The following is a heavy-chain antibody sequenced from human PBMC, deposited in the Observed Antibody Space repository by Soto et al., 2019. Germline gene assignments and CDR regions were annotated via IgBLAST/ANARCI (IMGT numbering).Heavy chain of an antibody. D-gene: IGHD5-12*01. CDR1: GFTFSSYA. Sequence: PGGSLRLSCAASGFTFSSYAMSWVRQAPGKGLERVSAISGSGGSTYYADSVKGRFTISRDDSKNTAYLQMNSLKTEDTAVYYCTTYSGYDSYYFDSWGQGTLVTVSS. V-gene: IGHV3-23*01. CDR2: ISGSGGST. CDR3: TTYSGYDSYYFDS. J-gene: IGHJ4*02.